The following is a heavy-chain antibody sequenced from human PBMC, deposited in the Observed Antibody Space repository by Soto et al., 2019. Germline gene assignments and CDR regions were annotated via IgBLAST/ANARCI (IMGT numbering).Heavy chain of an antibody. CDR1: GGSLSSSSYY. V-gene: IGHV4-39*01. CDR2: IYYSGST. CDR3: ARSPKILTGAFDY. D-gene: IGHD3-9*01. J-gene: IGHJ4*02. Sequence: SETLSLTCTVSGGSLSSSSYYWGWIRQPPGKGLEWIGSIYYSGSTYYNPSLKSRVTISVDTSKNQFSLKLSSVTAADTAVYYCARSPKILTGAFDYWGQGTLVTVPQ.